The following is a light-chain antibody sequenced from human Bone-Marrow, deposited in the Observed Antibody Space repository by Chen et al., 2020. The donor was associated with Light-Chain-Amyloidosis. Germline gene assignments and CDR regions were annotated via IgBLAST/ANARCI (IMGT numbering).Light chain of an antibody. J-gene: IGLJ2*01. Sequence: SYELTQPPSVSVSPGQTARIPCSGDDLPRKYAYWYQTKPGQAPVLVIHRDTEKPTGISERFSGSSSGTTATLTISGVQAEDEADYHCQSADSSGTYEVIFGGGTKLTVL. CDR3: QSADSSGTYEVI. V-gene: IGLV3-25*03. CDR1: DLPRKY. CDR2: RDT.